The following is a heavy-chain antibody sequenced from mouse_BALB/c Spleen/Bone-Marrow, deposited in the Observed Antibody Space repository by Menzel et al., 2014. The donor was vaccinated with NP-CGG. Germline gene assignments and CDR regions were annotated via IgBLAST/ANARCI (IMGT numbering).Heavy chain of an antibody. D-gene: IGHD2-3*01. CDR2: INHSNGGT. CDR1: GYTFTTYY. CDR3: TRDGHNYYAMDY. V-gene: IGHV1-53*01. J-gene: IGHJ4*01. Sequence: QVQLKQSGTELVKPGASVKLSCKASGYTFTTYYICWVKQRPGQGLEWIGEINHSNGGTNFNEKYKSKATLTVDKSSSTAYMQLSSLTSEDSAVYYCTRDGHNYYAMDYLGQGTSVTVSS.